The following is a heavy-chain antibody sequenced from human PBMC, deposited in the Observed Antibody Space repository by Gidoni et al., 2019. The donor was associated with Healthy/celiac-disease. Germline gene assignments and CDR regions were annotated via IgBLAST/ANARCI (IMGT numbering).Heavy chain of an antibody. Sequence: QVQLQQWGAGLLKPSETLSLTCAVYGGSFSGYYWSWIRQPPGKGLEWIGEINHSGSTNYNPSLKSRVTISVDTSKNQFSLKLSSVTAADTAVYYCARSTYYYDSSRAFDYWGQGTLVTVSS. CDR3: ARSTYYYDSSRAFDY. CDR1: GGSFSGYY. CDR2: INHSGST. D-gene: IGHD3-22*01. V-gene: IGHV4-34*01. J-gene: IGHJ4*02.